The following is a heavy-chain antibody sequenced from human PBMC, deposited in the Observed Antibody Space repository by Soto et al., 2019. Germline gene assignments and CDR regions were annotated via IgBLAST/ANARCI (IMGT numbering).Heavy chain of an antibody. CDR3: ARAYCSGGGCSNAFDL. CDR1: GFSFSSYG. Sequence: HPGGSLRLSCAASGFSFSSYGMNWVRQAPGKGLEWVTLIQYDGSNEYYADSVKGRFTISRDNSKNAVYLQMNSLRAEDTAVYYCARAYCSGGGCSNAFDLWGPGTLVTVAS. V-gene: IGHV3-33*05. CDR2: IQYDGSNE. J-gene: IGHJ3*01. D-gene: IGHD2-15*01.